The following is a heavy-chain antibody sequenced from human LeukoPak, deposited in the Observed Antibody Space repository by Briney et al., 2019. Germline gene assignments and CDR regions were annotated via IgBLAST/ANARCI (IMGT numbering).Heavy chain of an antibody. D-gene: IGHD3-3*01. J-gene: IGHJ6*03. CDR1: GFTVSSNY. Sequence: GGSLRLSCAASGFTVSSNYMSWVRQAPGKGLEWVSVIYSGGSTYYADSVKGRFTISRDNSKNTLYLQMNSLRAEDTAVYYCARAGSDTDFWSGMGVWGKGTTVTVSS. CDR2: IYSGGST. CDR3: ARAGSDTDFWSGMGV. V-gene: IGHV3-66*02.